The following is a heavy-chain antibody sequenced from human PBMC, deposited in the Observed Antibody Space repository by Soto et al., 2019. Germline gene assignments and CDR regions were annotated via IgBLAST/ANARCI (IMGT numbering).Heavy chain of an antibody. V-gene: IGHV4-59*01. Sequence: ETLSLTCAVSGASIRISYWSWIRQSPGKGLEWIGYVSNSGRTDYNPSLKGRVTISVDTSRNQFSLKVTSVTAADTAVYYCAGGYYDSGGQSNTFDIWGQGTMVTVSS. D-gene: IGHD3-22*01. CDR3: AGGYYDSGGQSNTFDI. CDR2: VSNSGRT. CDR1: GASIRISY. J-gene: IGHJ3*02.